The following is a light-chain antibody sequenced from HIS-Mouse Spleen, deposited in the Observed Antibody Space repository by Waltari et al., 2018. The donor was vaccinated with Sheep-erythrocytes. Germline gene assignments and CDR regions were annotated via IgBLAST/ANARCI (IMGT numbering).Light chain of an antibody. CDR2: LGS. J-gene: IGKJ1*01. V-gene: IGKV2-28*01. CDR3: MQALQTPWT. Sequence: DIVMTQSPLSLPVTPGEPASISCRSSQSLLHSNGYNYLDWYLQKPGQSPQLLIYLGSNRASGVPYRFSGSGSGTGFTLKISRVEAEDVGVYYCMQALQTPWTFGQGTKVEIK. CDR1: QSLLHSNGYNY.